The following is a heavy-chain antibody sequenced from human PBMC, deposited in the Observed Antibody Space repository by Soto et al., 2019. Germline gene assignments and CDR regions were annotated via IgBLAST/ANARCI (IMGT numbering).Heavy chain of an antibody. CDR2: MNPNSGNT. D-gene: IGHD6-19*01. V-gene: IGHV1-8*01. CDR1: GYTFTSYD. CDR3: ARALYSSGWYGGDWFGP. Sequence: SVKVSCKASGYTFTSYDLNWVRQATGQGLEWMGWMNPNSGNTGYAQKFQGRVTMTRNTSISTAYMELSSLRSEDTAVYYCARALYSSGWYGGDWFGPWGQGTLVTVSS. J-gene: IGHJ5*02.